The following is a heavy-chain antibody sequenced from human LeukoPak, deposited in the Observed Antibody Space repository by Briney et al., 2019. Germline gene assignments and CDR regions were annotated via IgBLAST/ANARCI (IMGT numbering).Heavy chain of an antibody. J-gene: IGHJ4*02. CDR1: GGSISSGDYY. CDR3: ARAPNYDLDS. CDR2: IYYSGST. Sequence: SETLSLTCTVSGGSISSGDYYWSWIRQPPGKGLEWIGNIYYSGSTYYNPSLKSRVTISVDTSKNQFSLKLSSVTAADTAVYYCARAPNYDLDSWGQGTLVTVSS. D-gene: IGHD1-7*01. V-gene: IGHV4-30-4*01.